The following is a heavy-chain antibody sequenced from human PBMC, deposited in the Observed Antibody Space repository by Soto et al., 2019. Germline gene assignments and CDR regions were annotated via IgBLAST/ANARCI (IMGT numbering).Heavy chain of an antibody. V-gene: IGHV4-30-4*01. CDR1: GGSISSGEYY. Sequence: SETLSLTCTVSGGSISSGEYYWSWIRQPPGKGLEWIGYIYYSWSTYYNASLKRRVTISVDTSKNQFSLKLSSVTPADTAVYYCARAGSPVDTAMALDYWGQGTLVPGSS. CDR2: IYYSWST. J-gene: IGHJ4*02. CDR3: ARAGSPVDTAMALDY. D-gene: IGHD5-18*01.